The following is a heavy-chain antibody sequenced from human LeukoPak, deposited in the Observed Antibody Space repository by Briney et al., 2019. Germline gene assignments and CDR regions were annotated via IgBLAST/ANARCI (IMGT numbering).Heavy chain of an antibody. J-gene: IGHJ4*02. Sequence: PGGSLRLSCAASGFTFSSYGMSWVRQAPGKGLEWVAVISYDGSNKYYADSVKGRFTISRDNSKNTLYLQMNSLRAEDTAVYYCAKGASFGLTYYYDSSGYYYSFGYFDYWGQGTLVTVSS. D-gene: IGHD3-22*01. V-gene: IGHV3-30*18. CDR2: ISYDGSNK. CDR3: AKGASFGLTYYYDSSGYYYSFGYFDY. CDR1: GFTFSSYG.